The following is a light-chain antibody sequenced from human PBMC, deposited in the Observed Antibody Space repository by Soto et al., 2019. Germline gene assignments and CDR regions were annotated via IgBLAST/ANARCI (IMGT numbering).Light chain of an antibody. CDR2: DVS. Sequence: QSVLAQPASVSGSPGQSITISCTGTSSDVGGYNYVSWYQKHPGKAHKLMIYDVSNRPSGVSNRFSGSKSGNTASLTISGLQAEDEADYYCSSYTSSSRSVFGTGTKVTVL. CDR1: SSDVGGYNY. J-gene: IGLJ1*01. CDR3: SSYTSSSRSV. V-gene: IGLV2-14*01.